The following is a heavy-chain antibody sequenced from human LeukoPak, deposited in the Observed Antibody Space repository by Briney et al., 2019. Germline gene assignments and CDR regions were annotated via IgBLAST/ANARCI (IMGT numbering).Heavy chain of an antibody. Sequence: PSETLSLTCTVSGGSISTSGYYWGWLRQLPGTGLEYFASIDSSGTAYYNPSLQSRVTISADTSKNQFSLKLSSVTAADTAVYYCTRDRGQWLVDYWGQGTLVTVSS. CDR1: GGSISTSGYY. J-gene: IGHJ4*02. D-gene: IGHD6-19*01. CDR2: IDSSGTA. V-gene: IGHV4-39*07. CDR3: TRDRGQWLVDY.